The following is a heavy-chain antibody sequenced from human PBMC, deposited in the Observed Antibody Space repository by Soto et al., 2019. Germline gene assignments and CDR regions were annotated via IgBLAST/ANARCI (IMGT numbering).Heavy chain of an antibody. Sequence: PGGSLRLSCAASGFTFSGSAMHWVRQASGKGLEWVGRIRSKANSYATAYAASVKGRFTISRDDSKNTAYLQMNSLKTEDTAVYYCTRHTKDIVVVPAAVDDYMDVWGKGTTVTVSS. CDR2: IRSKANSYAT. CDR3: TRHTKDIVVVPAAVDDYMDV. D-gene: IGHD2-2*01. V-gene: IGHV3-73*01. CDR1: GFTFSGSA. J-gene: IGHJ6*03.